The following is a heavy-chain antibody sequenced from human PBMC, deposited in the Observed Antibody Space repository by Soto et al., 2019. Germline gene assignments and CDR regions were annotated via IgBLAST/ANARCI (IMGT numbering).Heavy chain of an antibody. J-gene: IGHJ4*02. D-gene: IGHD2-2*01. CDR3: ARLAVPVVPPASVAY. CDR1: GGSISSYY. V-gene: IGHV4-59*08. Sequence: PSETLSLTCTVSGGSISSYYWSWIRQPPGKGLEWIGYIYYSGSTNYNPSLKSRVTISVDTSKNQFSLKLSSVTAADTAVYYCARLAVPVVPPASVAYWGQGTLVTVSS. CDR2: IYYSGST.